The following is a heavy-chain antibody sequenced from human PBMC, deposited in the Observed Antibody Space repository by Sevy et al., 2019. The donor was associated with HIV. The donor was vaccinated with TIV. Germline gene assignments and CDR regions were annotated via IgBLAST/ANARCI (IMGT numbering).Heavy chain of an antibody. CDR2: INHSGST. V-gene: IGHV4-34*01. CDR1: GGSFSGYY. J-gene: IGHJ4*02. CDR3: ARGGAYNRNYARYKYYFDY. Sequence: SETLSLTCAVYGGSFSGYYWSWIRQPPGKGLEWIGEINHSGSTNYNPSLKSRVTISVDTSKNQFSLKLSSVTAADTAVYYCARGGAYNRNYARYKYYFDYWGQGTLVTVSS. D-gene: IGHD1-7*01.